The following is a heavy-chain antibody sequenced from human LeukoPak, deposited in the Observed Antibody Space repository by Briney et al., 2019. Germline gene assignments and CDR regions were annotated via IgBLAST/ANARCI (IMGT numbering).Heavy chain of an antibody. V-gene: IGHV1-69*13. Sequence: VTVSFKCSRGAFTIYAISWGRQAPGQGLGWMGGIIPIFGTANYAQKFQGRVTITADESTSTAYMELSSLRSEDTAVYYCARPSLIQLWLDDYYMDVWGKGTTVTVSS. CDR2: IIPIFGTA. D-gene: IGHD5-18*01. CDR3: ARPSLIQLWLDDYYMDV. CDR1: RGAFTIYA. J-gene: IGHJ6*03.